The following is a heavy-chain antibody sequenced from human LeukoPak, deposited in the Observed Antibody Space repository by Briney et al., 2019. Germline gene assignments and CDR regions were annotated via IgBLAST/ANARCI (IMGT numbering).Heavy chain of an antibody. CDR1: GFIFSTYG. J-gene: IGHJ4*02. V-gene: IGHV3-7*03. CDR3: ARERYGNYN. CDR2: IKEDGSVK. D-gene: IGHD4-11*01. Sequence: GGSLRLSCTASGFIFSTYGMHWVRQAPGKGLEWVANIKEDGSVKNYVDSVKGRFTISRDNAKNSLFLQMNSLRAEDTAVYYCARERYGNYNWGQGTLVTVSS.